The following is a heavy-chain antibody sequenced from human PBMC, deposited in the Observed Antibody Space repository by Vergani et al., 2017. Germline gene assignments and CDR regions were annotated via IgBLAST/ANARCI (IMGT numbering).Heavy chain of an antibody. CDR2: VNHSGRT. Sequence: QVQLQQWGAGLLKPSETLSPTCAVYGGSFSGYYWSWIRQSPGKGLEWIGEVNHSGRTNYNPSLKSRVTISVDTSKNQFSLQLSSVTAADTAVYYCARDPLYSTTWPFLRLDMDVWGQGTTVTVSS. V-gene: IGHV4-34*01. D-gene: IGHD6-13*01. CDR1: GGSFSGYY. CDR3: ARDPLYSTTWPFLRLDMDV. J-gene: IGHJ6*02.